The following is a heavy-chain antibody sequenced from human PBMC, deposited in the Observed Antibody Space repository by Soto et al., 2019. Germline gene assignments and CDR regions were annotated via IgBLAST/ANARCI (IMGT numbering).Heavy chain of an antibody. D-gene: IGHD3-10*01. V-gene: IGHV1-18*01. J-gene: IGHJ3*02. CDR2: ISAFNGNT. CDR3: AIDPGYNLGSGSYYRGDAFGI. Sequence: QVQLVQSGGEVKKPGASVKVSCKASGYTFTNYGFSWVRQAPGQGLEWMGWISAFNGNTKYAQKLQGRVTMTTDTSTSAGYMEVRSLQSEDTPVYFCAIDPGYNLGSGSYYRGDAFGIWGQGKMVTVSS. CDR1: GYTFTNYG.